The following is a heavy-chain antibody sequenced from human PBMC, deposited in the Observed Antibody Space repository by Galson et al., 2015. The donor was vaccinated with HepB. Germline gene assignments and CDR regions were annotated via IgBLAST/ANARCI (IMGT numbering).Heavy chain of an antibody. CDR3: TTIKYQLLTYYYGLDV. V-gene: IGHV3-15*01. D-gene: IGHD2-2*01. J-gene: IGHJ6*02. CDR1: GFTFTNAW. Sequence: SLRLSCAASGFTFTNAWMSWVRQAPGKGLEWVDRIKSKPDGGTTDYVAPVKGRFTISRDDSKNTLYLQMNSLKTEDTAVYYCTTIKYQLLTYYYGLDVWGQGTTVTVSS. CDR2: IKSKPDGGTT.